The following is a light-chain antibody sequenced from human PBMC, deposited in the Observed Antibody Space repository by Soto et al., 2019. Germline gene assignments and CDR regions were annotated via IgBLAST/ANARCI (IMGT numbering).Light chain of an antibody. CDR3: QHGGA. CDR1: QSISSY. Sequence: EIVLTQSPATLSLSPGERATLSCRAGQSISSYLAWYQQKPGQAPRLLIYDASSRATGIPARFSGSGSGTDFTLTISSLEHDDFAVYYCQHGGAFGPGTKVDIK. J-gene: IGKJ3*01. CDR2: DAS. V-gene: IGKV3-11*01.